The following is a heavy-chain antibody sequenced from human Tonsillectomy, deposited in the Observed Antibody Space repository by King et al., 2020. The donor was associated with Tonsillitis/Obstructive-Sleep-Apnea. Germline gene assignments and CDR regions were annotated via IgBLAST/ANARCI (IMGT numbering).Heavy chain of an antibody. CDR3: ARVYCSTTSCYQPAFDI. V-gene: IGHV3-11*05. Sequence: VQLVESGGGLVKPGGSLRLSCAASGFTFSDYYMSWIRQAPGKGLEWVSYISTTSGYTNYADSEKGRFTISRDNAKNSLYLQLNSLRAEDTAVYYCARVYCSTTSCYQPAFDIWGQGTMVTVSS. CDR2: ISTTSGYT. D-gene: IGHD2-2*01. J-gene: IGHJ3*02. CDR1: GFTFSDYY.